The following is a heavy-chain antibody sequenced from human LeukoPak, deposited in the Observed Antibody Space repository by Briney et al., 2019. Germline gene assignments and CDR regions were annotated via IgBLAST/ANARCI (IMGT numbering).Heavy chain of an antibody. CDR3: ARASRSGSYLFY. J-gene: IGHJ4*02. D-gene: IGHD1-26*01. V-gene: IGHV3-72*01. CDR2: SRNKANSYTT. Sequence: GGSLRLSCAASGFTFSDHYMDWVRQTPGKGLEWVGRSRNKANSYTTEYAASVKGRFTISRDDSKNSLSLQMNSLKTDDTAVYYCARASRSGSYLFYWGQGTLVTVSS. CDR1: GFTFSDHY.